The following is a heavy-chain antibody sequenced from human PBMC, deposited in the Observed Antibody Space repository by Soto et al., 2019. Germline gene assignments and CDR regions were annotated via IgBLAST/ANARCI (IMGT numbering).Heavy chain of an antibody. CDR1: GGTVASNHW. CDR3: ARADPDASVGY. D-gene: IGHD2-15*01. Sequence: SETLSLTFGVSGGTVASNHWWSWVRQSPGRGLEWIGYISYSGSTYYNPSLKSRVTISADTSKNQFSLRMNSMIAADTAVYYCARADPDASVGYWGQGTLVTVSS. CDR2: ISYSGST. J-gene: IGHJ4*02. V-gene: IGHV4-59*02.